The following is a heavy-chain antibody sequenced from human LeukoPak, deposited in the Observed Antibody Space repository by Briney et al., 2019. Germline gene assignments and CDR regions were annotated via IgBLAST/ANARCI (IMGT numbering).Heavy chain of an antibody. CDR1: GFTFSSYG. CDR3: ARGNGDQGWFDP. V-gene: IGHV3-30*03. CDR2: ISYDGSNK. Sequence: GRSLRLSCAASGFTFSSYGMHWVRQAPGKGLEWVAVISYDGSNKYYADSVKGRFTISRDNSKNTLYLQMNSLRAGDTAVYYCARGNGDQGWFDPWGQGTLVTVSS. J-gene: IGHJ5*02. D-gene: IGHD4-17*01.